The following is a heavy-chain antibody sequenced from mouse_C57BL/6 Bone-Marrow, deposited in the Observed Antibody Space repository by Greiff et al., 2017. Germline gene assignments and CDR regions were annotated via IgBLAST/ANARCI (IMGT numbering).Heavy chain of an antibody. D-gene: IGHD3-3*01. J-gene: IGHJ3*01. CDR2: ISNGGGST. CDR1: GFTFSDYY. V-gene: IGHV5-12*01. Sequence: EVKLQESGGGLVQPGGSLKLSCAASGFTFSDYYMYWVRQTPEKRLEWVAYISNGGGSTYYPDTVKGRFTISRDNAKNTLYLQMSRLKSEDTAMYYCAREGAGIAYWGQGTLVTVSA. CDR3: AREGAGIAY.